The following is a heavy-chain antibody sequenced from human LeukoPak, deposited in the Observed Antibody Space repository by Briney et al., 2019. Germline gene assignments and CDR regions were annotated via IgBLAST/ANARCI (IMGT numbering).Heavy chain of an antibody. CDR1: GGTFSSYA. CDR2: IIPIFGTA. V-gene: IGHV1-69*13. Sequence: SVKVSCKASGGTFSSYAISWVRQAPGQGLEWMGGIIPIFGTANYAQKFQGRVTITADESTSTAYMELSSLRSEDTAVYYCAKDRLVPVWEDWFDPWGQGTLVTVSS. CDR3: AKDRLVPVWEDWFDP. J-gene: IGHJ5*02. D-gene: IGHD6-19*01.